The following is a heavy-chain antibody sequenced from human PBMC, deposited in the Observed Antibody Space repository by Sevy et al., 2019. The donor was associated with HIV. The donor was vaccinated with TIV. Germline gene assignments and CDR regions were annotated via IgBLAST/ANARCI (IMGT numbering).Heavy chain of an antibody. CDR3: XRGXSSGXYYXXY. CDR2: IYYSGXT. Sequence: SETLSLTCTXXXXSXSSXSYYWSWIRQPPGKGLEWIGYIYYSGXTNYNPSLKSRVTISVDTSKNQFSLKLSSVTAAXTAVXYCXRGXSSGXYYXXYXGQGTLVTVSS. D-gene: IGHD6-19*01. J-gene: IGHJ4*02. V-gene: IGHV4-61*01. CDR1: XXSXSSXSYY.